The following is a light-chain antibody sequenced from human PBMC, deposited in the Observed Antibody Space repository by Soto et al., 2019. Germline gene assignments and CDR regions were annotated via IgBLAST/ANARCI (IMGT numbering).Light chain of an antibody. V-gene: IGKV3-20*01. CDR3: QQSGSSPPFP. CDR2: GES. Sequence: EIVLTQSPGTLSLSPGERATLSCRASQSISSRYLAWYQQKPGQAPRLLIYGESDRATGIPDRFSGSGSGTDFTLTISRLEPEDFAVYYCQQSGSSPPFPFGPGTKVDFK. CDR1: QSISSRY. J-gene: IGKJ3*01.